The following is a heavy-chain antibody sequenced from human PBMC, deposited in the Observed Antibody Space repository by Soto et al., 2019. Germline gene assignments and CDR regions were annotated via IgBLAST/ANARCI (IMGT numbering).Heavy chain of an antibody. V-gene: IGHV3-23*01. Sequence: EVQLLESGGGLVQPGGSLRLSCAASGFSFDRFAMTWVRQAPGKGPEWVSSISYSGGSTSYADSVRGRFTTSRDSSKNTLYLQMNSLRAEDTALYYCATGCIWLGNLYLDVWGKGTTVTVSS. CDR3: ATGCIWLGNLYLDV. CDR1: GFSFDRFA. J-gene: IGHJ6*03. CDR2: ISYSGGST. D-gene: IGHD3-10*01.